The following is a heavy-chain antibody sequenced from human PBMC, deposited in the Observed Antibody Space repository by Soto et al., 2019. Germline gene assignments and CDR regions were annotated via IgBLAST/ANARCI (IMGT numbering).Heavy chain of an antibody. V-gene: IGHV1-3*04. CDR1: GYTFTSYA. J-gene: IGHJ5*02. CDR3: AREGPMRAFLP. D-gene: IGHD3-22*01. Sequence: ASVKVSCKASGYTFTSYAMHWVRLAPGQRLEWMGWINTGNGDTKYSHKFQGRVTITRDTSASTAYMELSSLRSEDAAVYYCAREGPMRAFLPWGEGTLVTVYS. CDR2: INTGNGDT.